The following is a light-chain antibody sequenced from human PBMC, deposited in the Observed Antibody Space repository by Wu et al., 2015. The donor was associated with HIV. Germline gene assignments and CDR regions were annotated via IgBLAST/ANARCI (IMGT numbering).Light chain of an antibody. J-gene: IGKJ2*03. Sequence: DTQVTQSPSSLSASVGDTVTISCRTRQSIGIFLNWYQQRPGEAPNLLIYDTSNLRGGVPSRFSGSRSGTNFTLTISSLRPEDFATYYCQVAVSFGRGTKL. CDR2: DTS. V-gene: IGKV1-39*01. CDR1: QSIGIF. CDR3: QVAVS.